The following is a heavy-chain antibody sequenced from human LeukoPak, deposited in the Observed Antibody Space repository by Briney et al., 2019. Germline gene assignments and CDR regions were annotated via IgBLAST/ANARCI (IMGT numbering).Heavy chain of an antibody. CDR1: GGSFSGYY. CDR3: ARRSVRGVIRY. CDR2: VYYTGST. Sequence: PSETLSLTCAVYGGSFSGYYWSWIRQPPGKGLEWIGEVYYTGSTNYNPSLKSRVTISVDTSKNQFSLKLSSVTAADTAVYYCARRSVRGVIRYWGQGTLVTVSS. V-gene: IGHV4-34*01. J-gene: IGHJ4*02. D-gene: IGHD3-10*01.